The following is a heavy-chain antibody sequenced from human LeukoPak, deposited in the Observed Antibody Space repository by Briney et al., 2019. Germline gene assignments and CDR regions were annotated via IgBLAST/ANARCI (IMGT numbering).Heavy chain of an antibody. CDR2: ISGSSTYI. CDR3: ARGGHDYGDPFFDY. CDR1: GFTFSNYA. Sequence: AGGSLRLSCSASGFTFSNYAMHWVRQAPGKGLQWVSSISGSSTYIFYADSVKGRFTISRDNAKNSLYLQMNSLRAEDTAVYYCARGGHDYGDPFFDYWGQGTLVTVSS. V-gene: IGHV3-21*01. D-gene: IGHD4-17*01. J-gene: IGHJ4*02.